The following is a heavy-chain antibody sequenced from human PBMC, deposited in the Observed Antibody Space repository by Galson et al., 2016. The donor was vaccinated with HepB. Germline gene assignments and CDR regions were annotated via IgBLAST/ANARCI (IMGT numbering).Heavy chain of an antibody. Sequence: SLRLSCAASGFTVSNNFMTWVRQAPGKGLEYVSLIYSVGTTHYADSVRGRFTISRDSSKNTLCLQMNSLRVEDTAVYYRGRNWGPLGPGTLVTVSS. CDR1: GFTVSNNF. D-gene: IGHD3-16*01. CDR2: IYSVGTT. J-gene: IGHJ5*02. V-gene: IGHV3-53*01. CDR3: GRNWGP.